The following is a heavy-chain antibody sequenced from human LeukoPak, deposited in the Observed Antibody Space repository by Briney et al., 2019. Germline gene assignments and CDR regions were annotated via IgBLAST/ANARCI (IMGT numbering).Heavy chain of an antibody. V-gene: IGHV3-30*18. CDR2: ISYDGSYK. D-gene: IGHD3-10*01. CDR3: AKDAFGV. Sequence: GGSLRLSCAASGFTFSSYGMHWVRQAPGKGLEWVAVISYDGSYKYYADSVKGRFTISRDNSKNTLYLQMNSLRAEDTAVYYCAKDAFGVWGQGTTVTVSS. J-gene: IGHJ6*02. CDR1: GFTFSSYG.